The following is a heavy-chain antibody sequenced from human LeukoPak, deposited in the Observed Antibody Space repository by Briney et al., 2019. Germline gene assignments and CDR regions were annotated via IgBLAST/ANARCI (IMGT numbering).Heavy chain of an antibody. V-gene: IGHV4-39*07. J-gene: IGHJ4*02. CDR3: ARAGDYCSGGSCYSSYGY. CDR1: GGSISSGGHY. Sequence: SETLSLTCTVSGGSISSGGHYWSWIRQPPGKGLEWIGEINHSGSTNYNPSLKSRVTISVDTSKNQFSLKLSSVTAADTAVYYCARAGDYCSGGSCYSSYGYWGQGTLVTVSS. CDR2: INHSGST. D-gene: IGHD2-15*01.